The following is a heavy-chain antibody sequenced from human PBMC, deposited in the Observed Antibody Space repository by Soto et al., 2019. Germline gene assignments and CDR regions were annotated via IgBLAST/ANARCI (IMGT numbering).Heavy chain of an antibody. CDR2: INHSGST. CDR1: GGSFSGYY. CDR3: ASSPYPDYDWYFDL. D-gene: IGHD4-17*01. V-gene: IGHV4-34*01. J-gene: IGHJ2*01. Sequence: QVQLQQWGAGLLKPSETLSLTCAVYGGSFSGYYWSWIRQPPGKGLEWIGEINHSGSTNYNPSLKSRTTISVDPSKNPFSLRLSSVTAADTAVYYCASSPYPDYDWYFDLWGRGALVTVSS.